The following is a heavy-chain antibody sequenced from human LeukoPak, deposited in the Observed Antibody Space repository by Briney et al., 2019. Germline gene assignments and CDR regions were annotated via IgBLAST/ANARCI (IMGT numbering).Heavy chain of an antibody. Sequence: GGSLRLSCAASGFTFSSYDMHWVRQAAGKGLEWVSAIGTAGDTYYPGSVKGRFTISRENAKNSLYLQMNSLRAGDTAVYYCARRSGIVGGYWYFDLWGRGTLVTVSS. V-gene: IGHV3-13*01. CDR2: IGTAGDT. D-gene: IGHD1-26*01. CDR3: ARRSGIVGGYWYFDL. J-gene: IGHJ2*01. CDR1: GFTFSSYD.